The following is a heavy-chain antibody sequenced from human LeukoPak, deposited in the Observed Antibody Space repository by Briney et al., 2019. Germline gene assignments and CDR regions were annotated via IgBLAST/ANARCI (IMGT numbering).Heavy chain of an antibody. CDR2: ISGSGGST. D-gene: IGHD2-21*01. V-gene: IGHV3-23*01. CDR3: AKLSSFSYSTEYFDY. Sequence: GSLRLSCAASGFTFSSYAMSWVRQAPGKGLEWVSAISGSGGSTYYADSVKGRFTISRDNSKNTLYLQMNSLRAEDTAVYYCAKLSSFSYSTEYFDYWGQGTLVTVSS. J-gene: IGHJ4*02. CDR1: GFTFSSYA.